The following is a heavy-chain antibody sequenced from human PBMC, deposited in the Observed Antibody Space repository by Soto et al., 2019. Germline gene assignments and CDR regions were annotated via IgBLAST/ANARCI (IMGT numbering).Heavy chain of an antibody. V-gene: IGHV1-69*02. Sequence: QVQLVHSGAEVKKPGSSVKVSCKASGGTFSIYTIGWVRQAPGQGLEWMGRIIPILGIANYAQKFQGRVTITADKSTSTAYMELSSLRSDDTAVYYCARAGMVPTKAYFDSWGQGTLVTVSS. CDR2: IIPILGIA. D-gene: IGHD2-21*02. J-gene: IGHJ4*02. CDR1: GGTFSIYT. CDR3: ARAGMVPTKAYFDS.